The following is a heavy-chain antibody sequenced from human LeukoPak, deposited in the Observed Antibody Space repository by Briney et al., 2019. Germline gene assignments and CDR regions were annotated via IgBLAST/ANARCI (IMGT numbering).Heavy chain of an antibody. V-gene: IGHV4-59*01. Sequence: SETLSLTCTVSGGSISSYYWSWIRQPPGKGLEWIGYIYYSGSTNYNPSLKSRVTRSVDTSKNQFSLKLSSVTAADTAVYYCAKAPRDFWSGYAIQDEYFQHWGQGTLVTVSS. CDR1: GGSISSYY. CDR3: AKAPRDFWSGYAIQDEYFQH. J-gene: IGHJ1*01. D-gene: IGHD3-3*01. CDR2: IYYSGST.